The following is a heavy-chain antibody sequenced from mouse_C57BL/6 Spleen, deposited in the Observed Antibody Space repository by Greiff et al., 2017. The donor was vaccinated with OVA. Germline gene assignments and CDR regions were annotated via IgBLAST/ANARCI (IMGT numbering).Heavy chain of an antibody. D-gene: IGHD2-4*01. CDR1: GFTFSDYG. CDR2: INSGSSTI. Sequence: EVKLVESGGGLVKPGGSLKLSCAASGFTFSDYGMHWVRQAPEKGLEWVAYINSGSSTIYYADKVKGRFTISRDNAKNTLFLQMTSLRSEDTAMYYCARDDYLDYWGQGTTLTVSS. CDR3: ARDDYLDY. V-gene: IGHV5-17*01. J-gene: IGHJ2*01.